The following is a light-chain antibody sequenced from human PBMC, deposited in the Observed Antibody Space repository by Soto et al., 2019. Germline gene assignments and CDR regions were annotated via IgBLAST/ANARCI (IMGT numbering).Light chain of an antibody. CDR3: QQLNSYPLT. CDR2: AAS. V-gene: IGKV1-9*01. CDR1: QGISSY. J-gene: IGKJ4*01. Sequence: DIQLTQSPSFLSASVGGRVTITCRASQGISSYLAWYQQKPGKAPKLLIYAASTLQSGVPSRFSGSGSGTEFSLPISSLQPEDFATYYCQQLNSYPLTFGGGTKEEIK.